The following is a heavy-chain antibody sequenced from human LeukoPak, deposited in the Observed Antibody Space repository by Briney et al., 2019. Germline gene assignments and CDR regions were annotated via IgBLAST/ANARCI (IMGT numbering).Heavy chain of an antibody. CDR2: IWYNGKNK. CDR1: GFTFSTYA. D-gene: IGHD4-17*01. Sequence: PGRSLRLSCAASGFTFSTYAMHWVRQAPGKGLEWVAMIWYNGKNKHYADSVKGRFTISRDNSKNTLDLQMNSLRADDTAVYYCAKVQGDYIVYYFYGMNVWGQGATVTVSS. CDR3: AKVQGDYIVYYFYGMNV. J-gene: IGHJ6*02. V-gene: IGHV3-33*06.